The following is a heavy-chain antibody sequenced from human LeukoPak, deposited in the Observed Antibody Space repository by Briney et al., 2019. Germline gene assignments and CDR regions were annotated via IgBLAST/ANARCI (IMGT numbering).Heavy chain of an antibody. V-gene: IGHV1-24*01. CDR2: FDPEDGET. J-gene: IGHJ6*02. CDR1: GGTFSSYA. Sequence: ASVKVSCKASGGTFSSYAITWVRQAPGKGLEWMGGFDPEDGETIYAQKFQGRVTMTEDTSTDTAYMELSSLRSEDTAVYYCATEGAVAIYGMDVWGQGTTVTVSS. CDR3: ATEGAVAIYGMDV. D-gene: IGHD6-19*01.